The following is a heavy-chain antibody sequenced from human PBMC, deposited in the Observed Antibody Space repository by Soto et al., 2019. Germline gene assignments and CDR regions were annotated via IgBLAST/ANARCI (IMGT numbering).Heavy chain of an antibody. V-gene: IGHV3-15*01. J-gene: IGHJ6*03. Sequence: PGGSLRLSCAASGFTFSNAWMSWVRQAPGKGLEWVGRIKSKTDGGTTDYAAPVKGRFTISRDDSKNTLYLQMNSLKTEDTAVYYCTTGGVVIIHTYYYYYYMDVWGKGTTVTVSS. CDR1: GFTFSNAW. CDR3: TTGGVVIIHTYYYYYYMDV. CDR2: IKSKTDGGTT. D-gene: IGHD3-3*01.